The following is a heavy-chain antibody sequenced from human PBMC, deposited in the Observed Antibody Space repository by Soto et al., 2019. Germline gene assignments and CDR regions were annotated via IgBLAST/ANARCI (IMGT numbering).Heavy chain of an antibody. Sequence: EVQLLESGGGLVQPGGSLRLSCAASGFIFSSYDMAWVRQAPGKGLEWVSTISSSADATHYADSVKGRFTISRDNSKNTLYLQMNNLGAEDTATYYCAKSYFFSWCDSWGQGTLVTVSS. CDR3: AKSYFFSWCDS. J-gene: IGHJ5*01. D-gene: IGHD3-10*01. CDR2: ISSSADAT. V-gene: IGHV3-23*01. CDR1: GFIFSSYD.